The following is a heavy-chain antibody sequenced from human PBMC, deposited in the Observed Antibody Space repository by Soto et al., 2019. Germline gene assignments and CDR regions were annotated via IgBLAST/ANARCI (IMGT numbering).Heavy chain of an antibody. J-gene: IGHJ4*02. CDR3: ARALGSWGSYYFDP. D-gene: IGHD3-16*01. CDR2: IYCDDDK. V-gene: IGHV2-5*02. Sequence: QITLKESGPTLVRPTQTLTLTCTVSGFSLDTWGVGVGWIRQSPGKATEWLALIYCDDDKRYSPYLKNKHTITKDPSKNQVLLTLTHMDPVDTVTYYFARALGSWGSYYFDPWGQGTLVTVSS. CDR1: GFSLDTWGVG.